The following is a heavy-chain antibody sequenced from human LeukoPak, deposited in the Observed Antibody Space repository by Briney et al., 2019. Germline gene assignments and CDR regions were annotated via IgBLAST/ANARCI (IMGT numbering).Heavy chain of an antibody. D-gene: IGHD3-22*01. V-gene: IGHV1-18*01. CDR2: ISAYNGNT. CDR1: GYTFTGNG. CDR3: ARDREYDNSGNFDY. Sequence: ASVKVSCKASGYTFTGNGISWVRQAPGQGLEWMGWISAYNGNTNYAQKFQGRVTMTTDTSTSTAYMELRSLRSDDTALYYCARDREYDNSGNFDYWGQGTLVTVSS. J-gene: IGHJ4*02.